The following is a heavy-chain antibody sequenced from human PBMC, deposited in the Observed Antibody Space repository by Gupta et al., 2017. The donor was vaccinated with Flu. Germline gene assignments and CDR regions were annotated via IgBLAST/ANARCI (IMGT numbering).Heavy chain of an antibody. CDR2: TYYRSKWYT. V-gene: IGHV6-1*01. J-gene: IGHJ4*02. CDR1: GDRVSSNSAA. CDR3: AGSGWTLFDY. D-gene: IGHD6-19*01. Sequence: QVQLQQSGPGLVQPSQTLSLPCAISGDRVSSNSAACNWIRQSPSRGLEWLGRTYYRSKWYTDYALSVKSRVTINPDTSKNQFSLQLNSVTPEDTAVYYCAGSGWTLFDYWGQGILVTVSS.